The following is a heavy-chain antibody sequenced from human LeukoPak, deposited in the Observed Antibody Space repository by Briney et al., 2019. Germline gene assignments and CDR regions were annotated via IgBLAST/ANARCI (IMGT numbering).Heavy chain of an antibody. CDR2: IYYTGST. Sequence: PSETLSLTCTVSGGSLSSHFWSWIRQPPGKGLEWIGYIYYTGSTGYNPSLKTRVTISLDTSKNQFSLKLSSVTAADTAVYYCASLGYSYGYAHDYWGQGTLVTVSS. CDR1: GGSLSSHF. J-gene: IGHJ4*02. V-gene: IGHV4-59*11. CDR3: ASLGYSYGYAHDY. D-gene: IGHD5-18*01.